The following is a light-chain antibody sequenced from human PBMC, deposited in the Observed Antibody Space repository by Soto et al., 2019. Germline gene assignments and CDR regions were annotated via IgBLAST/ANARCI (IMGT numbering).Light chain of an antibody. CDR1: DSSIGAGYD. Sequence: QSVLTQPPSVSGAPGQRVTISCPGSDSSIGAGYDVHWYQQLPGTPPKVLIYGNSNRPSGVPDRFSASKSGTSASLAITGLQAEDEADYYCQSYDNSLSGSYVFGSGTKLTVL. CDR3: QSYDNSLSGSYV. V-gene: IGLV1-40*01. CDR2: GNS. J-gene: IGLJ1*01.